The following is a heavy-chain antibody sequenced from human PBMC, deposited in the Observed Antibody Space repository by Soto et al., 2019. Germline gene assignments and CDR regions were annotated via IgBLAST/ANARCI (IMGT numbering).Heavy chain of an antibody. CDR1: GYTFTSYD. Sequence: ASVKVSCKASGYTFTSYDINWVRQATGQGLEWMGWMNPNSGNTGYAQKFQGRVTMTRNTSISTAYMELSSLRSEDTAVYYCARGLRYCSSTSCYIYCGQGTLVTVSS. J-gene: IGHJ4*02. D-gene: IGHD2-2*02. V-gene: IGHV1-8*01. CDR3: ARGLRYCSSTSCYIY. CDR2: MNPNSGNT.